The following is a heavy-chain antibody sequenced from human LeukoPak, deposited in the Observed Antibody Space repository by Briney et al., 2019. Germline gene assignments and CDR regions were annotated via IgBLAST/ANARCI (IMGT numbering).Heavy chain of an antibody. CDR3: ARDVRGTRNCGGDCYSSY. D-gene: IGHD2-21*02. Sequence: ASVKVSCKASGGTFSSYAISWVRQAPGQGLEWMGRIIPILGIANYAQKFQGRVTITADKSTSTAYMELSSLRSEDTAVYYCARDVRGTRNCGGDCYSSYWGQGTLVTVSS. CDR2: IIPILGIA. J-gene: IGHJ4*02. CDR1: GGTFSSYA. V-gene: IGHV1-69*04.